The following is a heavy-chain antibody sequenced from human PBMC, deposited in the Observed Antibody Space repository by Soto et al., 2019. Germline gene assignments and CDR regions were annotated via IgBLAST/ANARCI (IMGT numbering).Heavy chain of an antibody. Sequence: SVKVSCKASGGTFSSYAISWVRQAPGQGFEWMGGIIPIFGTANYAQKFQGRVTITADESTSTAYMELSSLRSEDTAVYYCARGGNYPVPIAAASFDPWGQGTLVTVSS. J-gene: IGHJ5*02. D-gene: IGHD6-13*01. CDR3: ARGGNYPVPIAAASFDP. CDR1: GGTFSSYA. V-gene: IGHV1-69*13. CDR2: IIPIFGTA.